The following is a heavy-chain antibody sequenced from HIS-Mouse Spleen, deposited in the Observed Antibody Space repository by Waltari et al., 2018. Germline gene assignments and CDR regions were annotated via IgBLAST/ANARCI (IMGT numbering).Heavy chain of an antibody. CDR1: GGTVSSES. V-gene: IGHV1-69*01. J-gene: IGHJ4*02. CDR3: ARYGGNSYFDY. D-gene: IGHD2-21*02. CDR2: IIPIFGTA. Sequence: QVQLVQSGAEVKKPGSSVKVPCKACGGTVSSESIRWWRQAPGQGLEWMGGIIPIFGTANYAQKFQGRVTITADESTSTAYMELSSLRSEDTAVYYCARYGGNSYFDYWGQGTLVTVSS.